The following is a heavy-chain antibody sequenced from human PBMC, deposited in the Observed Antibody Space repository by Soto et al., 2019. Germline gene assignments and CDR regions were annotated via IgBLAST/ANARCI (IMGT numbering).Heavy chain of an antibody. D-gene: IGHD5-12*01. CDR1: GYSFNSYG. CDR3: ARYPGYSGYDSYFDY. V-gene: IGHV1-18*01. Sequence: APVKVSCKASGYSFNSYGSSWARQAPRQGLEWMGWISAYNGNTNYAQKLQGRVTMTTDTSTSTAYMELRSLRSDDTAVYYCARYPGYSGYDSYFDYWAQGTLVTGSS. CDR2: ISAYNGNT. J-gene: IGHJ4*02.